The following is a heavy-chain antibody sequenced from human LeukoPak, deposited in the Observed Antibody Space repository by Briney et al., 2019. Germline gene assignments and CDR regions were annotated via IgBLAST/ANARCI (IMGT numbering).Heavy chain of an antibody. J-gene: IGHJ4*02. CDR2: INAGNGNT. CDR3: ARDHSSSWYSEVSDY. D-gene: IGHD6-13*01. Sequence: GASVKVSCKASGYTFTSYAMHWVRQAPGQRLEWMGWINAGNGNTKYSQKFQGRVTITRDTSASTAYMELSSLRSEDTAVYYCARDHSSSWYSEVSDYWGQGTLVTVSS. V-gene: IGHV1-3*01. CDR1: GYTFTSYA.